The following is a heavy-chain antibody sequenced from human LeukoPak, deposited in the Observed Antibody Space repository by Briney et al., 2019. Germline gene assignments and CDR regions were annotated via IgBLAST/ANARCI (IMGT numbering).Heavy chain of an antibody. D-gene: IGHD3-22*01. V-gene: IGHV3-30*02. J-gene: IGHJ4*02. CDR1: GFTFSSYG. CDR2: IRYDGSNK. CDR3: ARDAYDSSGYYYVY. Sequence: GGSLRLSCAASGFTFSSYGMHWVRQAPGKGLEWVAFIRYDGSNKYYADSVKGRFTISRDNSKNTLYLQMNSLRAEDTAVYYCARDAYDSSGYYYVYWGQGTLVTVSS.